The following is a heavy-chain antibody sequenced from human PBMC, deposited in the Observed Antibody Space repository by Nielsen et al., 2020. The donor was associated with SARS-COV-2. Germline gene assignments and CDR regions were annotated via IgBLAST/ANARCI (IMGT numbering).Heavy chain of an antibody. J-gene: IGHJ4*02. D-gene: IGHD3-22*01. V-gene: IGHV4-30-4*01. CDR2: IYYSGST. CDR3: ARAYYYDSSGYTLTFDY. CDR1: GGSISSGDYY. Sequence: SETLSLTCTVSGGSISSGDYYWSWIRQPPGKGLEWIGYIYYSGSTYYNPSLKSRVTISVDTSKNQFSLKLSSVTAADTAVYYCARAYYYDSSGYTLTFDYWGQGTLVTVSS.